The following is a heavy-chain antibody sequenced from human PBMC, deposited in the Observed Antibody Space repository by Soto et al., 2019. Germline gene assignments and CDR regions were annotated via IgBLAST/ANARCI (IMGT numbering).Heavy chain of an antibody. V-gene: IGHV1-69*01. CDR2: IIPIVGTG. D-gene: IGHD6-13*01. CDR1: GGSFSSYA. J-gene: IGHJ6*02. CDR3: ARDLRAAGRPGMDV. Sequence: QVQLVQSGAEVKKPGSSVKVSCKASGGSFSSYAISWVRQAPGQGLEWMGGIIPIVGTGNYAQNFQGRVTITADEATSKAYMELSSLRSDDTAMYYCARDLRAAGRPGMDVWGQGTTVTVSS.